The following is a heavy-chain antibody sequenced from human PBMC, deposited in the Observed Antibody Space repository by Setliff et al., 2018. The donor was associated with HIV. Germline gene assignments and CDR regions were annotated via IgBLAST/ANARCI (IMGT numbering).Heavy chain of an antibody. CDR2: IRYDGSDI. J-gene: IGHJ4*02. V-gene: IGHV3-30*02. CDR1: GFTFSSHG. D-gene: IGHD6-19*01. Sequence: PGGSLRLSCEASGFTFSSHGMHWLRQAPGKGLEWVTFIRYDGSDIHYADSVKGRFTISRDNSKNTLYLQMNSLKAEDTAVYYCARDLYPGIAVAGTVGYWGQGTLVTVSS. CDR3: ARDLYPGIAVAGTVGY.